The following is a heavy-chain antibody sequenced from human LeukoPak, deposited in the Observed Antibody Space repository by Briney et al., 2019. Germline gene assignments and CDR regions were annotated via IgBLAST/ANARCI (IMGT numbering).Heavy chain of an antibody. CDR1: GGTFSSYA. CDR3: ARSPPADFWSGPEVLCYYYYYMDV. Sequence: SVKVSCKASGGTFSSYAISWVRQAPGQGLEWMGRIIPIFGTANYAQKFQGRVTITTDESTSTAYMELSSLRSEDTAVYYCARSPPADFWSGPEVLCYYYYYMDVWGKGTTVTVSS. D-gene: IGHD3-3*01. V-gene: IGHV1-69*05. CDR2: IIPIFGTA. J-gene: IGHJ6*03.